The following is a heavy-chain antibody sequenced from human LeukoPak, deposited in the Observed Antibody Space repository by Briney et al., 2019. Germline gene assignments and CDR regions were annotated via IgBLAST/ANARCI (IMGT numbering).Heavy chain of an antibody. J-gene: IGHJ4*02. Sequence: SETLSLTCTVSGGSVTSGGHYWSWIRQYPGRGLDWLGNIYHSGSTYYNPSLKSRVTISVDTSKNQFSLKLSSVTAADTAVYYCASRRNYDFWSGYYVFDYWGQGTLVTVSS. V-gene: IGHV4-39*01. D-gene: IGHD3-3*01. CDR2: IYHSGST. CDR3: ASRRNYDFWSGYYVFDY. CDR1: GGSVTSGGHY.